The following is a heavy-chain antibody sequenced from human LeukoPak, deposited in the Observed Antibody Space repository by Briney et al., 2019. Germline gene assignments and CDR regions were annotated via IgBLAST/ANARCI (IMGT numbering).Heavy chain of an antibody. V-gene: IGHV1-2*02. CDR1: GYTFTSYG. Sequence: GASVKVSCKASGYTFTSYGISWVRQAPGQGLEWMGWINPTSGGTNYAQKFQGRVTMTRDTSISTAYMELSRLRSDDTAVYYCASLDKGNDVVFDYWGQGTLVTVSS. CDR2: INPTSGGT. J-gene: IGHJ4*02. D-gene: IGHD1-1*01. CDR3: ASLDKGNDVVFDY.